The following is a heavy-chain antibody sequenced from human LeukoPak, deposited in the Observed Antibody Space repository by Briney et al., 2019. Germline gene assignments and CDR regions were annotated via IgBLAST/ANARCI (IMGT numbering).Heavy chain of an antibody. J-gene: IGHJ3*02. CDR2: INHSGST. Sequence: PSETLSLTCAVSGGSIRSSTHYWGWIRQPPGKGLEWIGEINHSGSTNYNPSLKSRVTISVDTSKNQFSLKLSSVTAADTAVYYCARAFRRNWNYGGAFDIWGQGTMVTVSS. V-gene: IGHV4-39*07. CDR1: GGSIRSSTHY. D-gene: IGHD1-7*01. CDR3: ARAFRRNWNYGGAFDI.